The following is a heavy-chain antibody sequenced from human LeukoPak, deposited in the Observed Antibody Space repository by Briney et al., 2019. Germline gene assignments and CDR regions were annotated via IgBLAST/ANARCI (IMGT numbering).Heavy chain of an antibody. V-gene: IGHV3-23*01. CDR3: AKDEQWLIDY. CDR2: ISGSGGST. Sequence: GGSLRLSCAASGFTFSSYAMSWVRQAPGKGLEWVSAISGSGGSTYYADSVKGRFTISSDNSKNTLYLQMNSRRAEDTAVYYCAKDEQWLIDYWGQGTLVTVSS. CDR1: GFTFSSYA. D-gene: IGHD6-19*01. J-gene: IGHJ4*02.